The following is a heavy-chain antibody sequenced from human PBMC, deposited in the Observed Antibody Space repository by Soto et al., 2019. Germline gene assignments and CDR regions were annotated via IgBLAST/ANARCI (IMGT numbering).Heavy chain of an antibody. CDR3: AKSGPTNYFDF. CDR2: ITGGSGFT. V-gene: IGHV3-23*01. Sequence: PGGSLRLSCGAPGVTFKDYGMNWVRQAPGKGLEWVSGITGGSGFTFYADSVKGRFTISRDDSENTLFLQMSSLRAEDTAKYYCAKSGPTNYFDFWGQGTLVTVSS. D-gene: IGHD1-26*01. CDR1: GVTFKDYG. J-gene: IGHJ4*02.